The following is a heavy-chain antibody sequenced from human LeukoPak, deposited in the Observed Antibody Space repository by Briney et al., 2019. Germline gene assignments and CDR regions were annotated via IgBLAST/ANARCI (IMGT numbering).Heavy chain of an antibody. CDR1: GFSVNSNY. CDR3: AKGSYNWNYGSMDY. CDR2: IYDGGHT. V-gene: IGHV3-53*01. D-gene: IGHD1-7*01. Sequence: GGSLRLSCAASGFSVNSNYISWVRQAPGKGLECVSVIYDGGHTYYADSVKGRFTISRDNSKNTLYLQMNSLRAEDTAVYYCAKGSYNWNYGSMDYWGQGTLVTVSS. J-gene: IGHJ4*02.